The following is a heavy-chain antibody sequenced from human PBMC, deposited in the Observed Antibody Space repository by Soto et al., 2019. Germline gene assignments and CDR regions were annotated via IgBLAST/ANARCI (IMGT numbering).Heavy chain of an antibody. CDR2: IYYSGST. CDR1: GGSISSYY. V-gene: IGHV4-59*01. J-gene: IGHJ4*02. CDR3: ARSPYYYDSSGYYYENSYFDY. Sequence: SETLSFTCTVSGGSISSYYWSWIRQPPGKGLEWIGYIYYSGSTNYNPSLKSRVTISVDTSKNQFSLKLSSVTAADTAVYYCARSPYYYDSSGYYYENSYFDYWGQGTLVTVSS. D-gene: IGHD3-22*01.